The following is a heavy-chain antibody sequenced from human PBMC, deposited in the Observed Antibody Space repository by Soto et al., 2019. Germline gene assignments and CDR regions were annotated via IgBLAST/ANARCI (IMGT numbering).Heavy chain of an antibody. V-gene: IGHV1-69*06. CDR2: IIPIFGTA. CDR3: ARVRYDILTGYYDY. J-gene: IGHJ4*02. CDR1: GGTFSSYA. Sequence: SVKVSCKASGGTFSSYAISWVRQAPGQGLEWMGGIIPIFGTANYAQKFQGRVTITADKSTSTAYMELSSLRSEDTAVYYCARVRYDILTGYYDYWGQGTVGTVSS. D-gene: IGHD3-9*01.